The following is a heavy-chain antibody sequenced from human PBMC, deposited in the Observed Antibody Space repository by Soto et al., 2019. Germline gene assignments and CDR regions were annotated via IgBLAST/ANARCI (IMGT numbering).Heavy chain of an antibody. CDR2: ISSSSSTI. J-gene: IGHJ4*02. Sequence: GGSLRLSCAATAFTFSSYSMNWVRQAPGKGLEWVSYISSSSSTIYYADSVKGRFTISRDNAKNSLYLQMNSLRAEDTAVYYCARGPYNYVWGSDPPHFDDWGKETRVTVAS. V-gene: IGHV3-48*04. D-gene: IGHD3-16*02. CDR3: ARGPYNYVWGSDPPHFDD. CDR1: AFTFSSYS.